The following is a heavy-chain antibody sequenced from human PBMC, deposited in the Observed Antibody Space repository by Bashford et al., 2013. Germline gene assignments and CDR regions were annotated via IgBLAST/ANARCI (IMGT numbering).Heavy chain of an antibody. Sequence: WIRQPPGKGLEWIGYIYYSGSTNYNPSLKSRVTISVDTSKNQFSLKLSSVTAADTAVYYCARTMIHSGDAFDIWGQGTMVTVSS. J-gene: IGHJ3*02. CDR3: ARTMIHSGDAFDI. V-gene: IGHV4-59*08. D-gene: IGHD3-22*01. CDR2: IYYSGST.